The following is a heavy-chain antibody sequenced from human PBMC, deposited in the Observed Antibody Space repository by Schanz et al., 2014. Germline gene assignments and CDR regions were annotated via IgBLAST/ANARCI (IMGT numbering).Heavy chain of an antibody. D-gene: IGHD2-15*01. V-gene: IGHV3-23*04. J-gene: IGHJ6*02. CDR1: GFTFSSYA. CDR3: AKGMGYCSGGTCYDYYYYGLDV. CDR2: ISHSGGSK. Sequence: EGQLAESGGGLVQPGGSLRLSCTASGFTFSSYAMTWVRQAPGKGLEWVSSISHSGGSKYYADSVKGRFTISRDNSENTLYLQMNSLSADDTAVCYCAKGMGYCSGGTCYDYYYYGLDVWGQGTTVTVSS.